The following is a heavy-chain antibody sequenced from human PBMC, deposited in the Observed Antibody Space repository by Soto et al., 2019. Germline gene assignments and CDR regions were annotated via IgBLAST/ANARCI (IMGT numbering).Heavy chain of an antibody. Sequence: PSETLSLTCTVSGGSISSSSYYWGWIRQPPGKGLEWIGSIYYSGSTYYNPSLKSRVIISVDTSKNQFSLKLSSVTAADTAVYYCERDRITMVRGVIIYYYGMDVRGKGTTVTVSS. CDR2: IYYSGST. V-gene: IGHV4-39*02. CDR3: ERDRITMVRGVIIYYYGMDV. CDR1: GGSISSSSYY. J-gene: IGHJ6*04. D-gene: IGHD3-10*01.